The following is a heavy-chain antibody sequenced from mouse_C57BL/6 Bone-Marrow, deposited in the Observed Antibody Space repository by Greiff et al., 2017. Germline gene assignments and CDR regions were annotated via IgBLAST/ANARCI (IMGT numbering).Heavy chain of an antibody. V-gene: IGHV1-59*01. CDR3: ARGLLRDS. CDR1: GYTFTSYW. CDR2: IDPSDSYT. D-gene: IGHD2-3*01. J-gene: IGHJ2*01. Sequence: QVQLQQPGAELVRPGTSVKLSCKASGYTFTSYWMHWVKQRPGQGLEWIGVIDPSDSYTNYNQKFKGKATLTVDTSSSTAYMQLSSLTSEDSAVYYCARGLLRDSWGQGTTLTVSS.